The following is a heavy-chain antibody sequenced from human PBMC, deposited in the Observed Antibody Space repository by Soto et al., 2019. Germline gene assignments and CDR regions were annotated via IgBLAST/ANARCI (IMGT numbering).Heavy chain of an antibody. Sequence: QVQLVESGGGVVQPGRSLRLSCAASEFTFSNFGMHWVRQAPGKGLEWVPVIYYDGSNEYYADSVKGRFTISRDNSKNTLYLQMTSLRAEETVVYYCARVDVLVAADTFAIWGHGTMVTVSP. D-gene: IGHD2-15*01. CDR3: ARVDVLVAADTFAI. V-gene: IGHV3-33*01. CDR2: IYYDGSNE. CDR1: EFTFSNFG. J-gene: IGHJ3*02.